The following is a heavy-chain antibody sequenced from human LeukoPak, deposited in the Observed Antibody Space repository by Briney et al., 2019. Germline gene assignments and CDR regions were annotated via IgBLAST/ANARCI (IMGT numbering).Heavy chain of an antibody. CDR2: ISSGARTI. D-gene: IGHD4-23*01. CDR1: GFTFSSYE. J-gene: IGHJ4*02. Sequence: QPGGSLRLSCSASGFTFSSYEMNWVRQAPGKGLEWVSSISSGARTIYYTDSVKGRFTISRDNAKNSLYLHMNSLRAEDTAVYYCARDYGGSSPFDYWGQGTLVTVSS. CDR3: ARDYGGSSPFDY. V-gene: IGHV3-48*03.